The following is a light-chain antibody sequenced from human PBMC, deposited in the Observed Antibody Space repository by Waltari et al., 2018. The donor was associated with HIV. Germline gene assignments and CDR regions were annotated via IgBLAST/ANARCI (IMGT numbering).Light chain of an antibody. CDR2: GKN. Sequence: TQDPAVSVALGQTVRITCQGDSLRSYYASWYQQKPGQAPVLVIYGKNNRPSGIPDRFSGSSSGNTASLTITGAQAEDEADYYCNSRDSSGNHVVFGGGTKLTVL. V-gene: IGLV3-19*01. CDR1: SLRSYY. CDR3: NSRDSSGNHVV. J-gene: IGLJ2*01.